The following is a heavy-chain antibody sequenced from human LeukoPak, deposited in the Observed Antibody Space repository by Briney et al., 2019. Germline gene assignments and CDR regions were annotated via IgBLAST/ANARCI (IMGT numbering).Heavy chain of an antibody. Sequence: GGSLRLSCAASGFTFSSYWMSWVRQAPGKGLEWVANIKQDGSEKYYVDSVKGRFTISRDNAKNSLYLQMNSLRAEDTAVYYCAKQQLRYYYYMDVWGKGTTVTISS. J-gene: IGHJ6*03. D-gene: IGHD6-13*01. CDR3: AKQQLRYYYYMDV. CDR2: IKQDGSEK. V-gene: IGHV3-7*01. CDR1: GFTFSSYW.